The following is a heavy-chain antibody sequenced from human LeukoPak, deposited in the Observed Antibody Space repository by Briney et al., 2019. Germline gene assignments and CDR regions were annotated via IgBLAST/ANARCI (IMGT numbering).Heavy chain of an antibody. CDR3: ARDLRYSSSWYGAFDI. J-gene: IGHJ3*02. D-gene: IGHD6-13*01. V-gene: IGHV4-34*01. Sequence: SETLSLTCAVYGGSFSGYYWSWIRQPPGKGLEWIGEINHSGSTNYNPSLKSRVTISVDTSKNQFSLKLSSVTAADTAVYYCARDLRYSSSWYGAFDIWGQGTMVTVSS. CDR2: INHSGST. CDR1: GGSFSGYY.